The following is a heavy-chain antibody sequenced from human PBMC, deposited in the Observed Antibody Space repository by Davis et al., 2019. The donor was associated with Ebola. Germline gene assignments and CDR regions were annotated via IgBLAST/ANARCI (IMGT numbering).Heavy chain of an antibody. CDR1: GFVFRNYV. CDR3: AKGGSGWPSDYSYGLGV. Sequence: PGGSLRLSCAASGFVFRNYVMSWVRRAPGKGLEWVSTHGTSGDTYYADSVKGRFTISRDNSKNTLYLQMNSLSGDDTAVYYCAKGGSGWPSDYSYGLGVWGKGTTVTVAS. D-gene: IGHD6-19*01. CDR2: HGTSGDT. J-gene: IGHJ6*04. V-gene: IGHV3-23*01.